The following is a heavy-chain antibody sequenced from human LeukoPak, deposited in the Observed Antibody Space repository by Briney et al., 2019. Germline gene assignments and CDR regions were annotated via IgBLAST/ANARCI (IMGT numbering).Heavy chain of an antibody. V-gene: IGHV3-74*01. Sequence: PGGSLRLSCVASGFTFSSYWMHWGRQGPGKRLVWVSRIKSDGSTNYADSVKGRFTISRDNAKNTVSLQMNSLRAEDTGVYFCARAPSELGGYYPEYFRHWGQGTLVTVSS. D-gene: IGHD3-22*01. J-gene: IGHJ1*01. CDR3: ARAPSELGGYYPEYFRH. CDR1: GFTFSSYW. CDR2: IKSDGST.